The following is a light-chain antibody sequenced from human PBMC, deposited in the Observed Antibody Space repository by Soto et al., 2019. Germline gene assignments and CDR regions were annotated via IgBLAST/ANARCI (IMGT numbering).Light chain of an antibody. CDR3: LEALQAPFT. J-gene: IGKJ3*01. V-gene: IGKV2-28*01. Sequence: DIVMTQSPLSLPVTPGEPASISCRSSQSLLYSNGYNYLDWYLQKPGQSPQLLIYLGSNRASGVPDRFSGSGSGTDFTLKISGVEAEDVGVYYCLEALQAPFTFGPGIKVDIK. CDR1: QSLLYSNGYNY. CDR2: LGS.